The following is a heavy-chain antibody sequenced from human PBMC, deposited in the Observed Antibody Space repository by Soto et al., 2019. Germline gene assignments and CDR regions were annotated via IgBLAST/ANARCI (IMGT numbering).Heavy chain of an antibody. V-gene: IGHV1-8*01. Sequence: QEQLEQSGAEVKKPGASVKVSCKASGYTFTKYDFNWVRQATGQGLEWMGWVNPISGNTETAQTFQGRVSLTMNTSTSTAFMGLRSLTSGDTAVYYCATSRINMIRGVFYYGLDVWGHGTTLTVSS. D-gene: IGHD3-10*01. CDR2: VNPISGNT. CDR3: ATSRINMIRGVFYYGLDV. CDR1: GYTFTKYD. J-gene: IGHJ6*02.